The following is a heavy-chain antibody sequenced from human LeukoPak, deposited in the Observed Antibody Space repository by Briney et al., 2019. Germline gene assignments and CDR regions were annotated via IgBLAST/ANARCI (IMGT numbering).Heavy chain of an antibody. D-gene: IGHD3-3*01. CDR3: ARDRLRFLEGEFDY. CDR2: INPSGGST. J-gene: IGHJ4*02. CDR1: GYTFTSYD. V-gene: IGHV1-46*01. Sequence: ASVKVSCRASGYTFTSYDINWVRQATGQGLEWMGIINPSGGSTSYAQKFQGRVTMTRDMSTSTVYMELSSLRSEDTAVYYCARDRLRFLEGEFDYWGQGTLVTVSS.